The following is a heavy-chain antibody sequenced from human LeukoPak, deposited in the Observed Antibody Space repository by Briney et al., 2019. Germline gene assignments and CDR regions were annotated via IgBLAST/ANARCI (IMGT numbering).Heavy chain of an antibody. CDR3: ARDSGYSSSWYDAFDI. D-gene: IGHD6-13*01. CDR1: GFTFSSYE. Sequence: GGSLRLSCAASGFTFSSYEMNWVRQAPGKGLEWVSYISSSGSTIYYADSVKGRFTISRDNAKNSLHLQTNSLRVEDTALYYCARDSGYSSSWYDAFDIWGQGTMVTVSS. J-gene: IGHJ3*02. V-gene: IGHV3-48*03. CDR2: ISSSGSTI.